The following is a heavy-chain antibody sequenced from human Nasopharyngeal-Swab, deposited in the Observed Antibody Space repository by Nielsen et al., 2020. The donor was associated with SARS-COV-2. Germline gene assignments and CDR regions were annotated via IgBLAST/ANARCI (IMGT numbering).Heavy chain of an antibody. D-gene: IGHD3-3*01. Sequence: VRQAPGKGLEWVSSISSSSSYIYYADSVKGRFTISRDNAKNSLCLQMNSLRAEDTAVYYCAREDDFWSGSTDYYYYYYMDVWGKGTTVTVSS. J-gene: IGHJ6*03. V-gene: IGHV3-21*01. CDR2: ISSSSSYI. CDR3: AREDDFWSGSTDYYYYYYMDV.